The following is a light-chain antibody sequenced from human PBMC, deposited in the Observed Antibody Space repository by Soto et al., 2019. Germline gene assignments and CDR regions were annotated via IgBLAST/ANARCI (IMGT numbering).Light chain of an antibody. J-gene: IGLJ1*01. Sequence: QSALTQPRSVSGSPGQSVTISCTGTSSDLGGYNYVSWYQQHPGKAPKLMIYDVSKRPSGVPDRFSGSKSGNTASLTISGLQAEDEADYYCCSYAGSYTFYVFGTGTKLTVL. CDR1: SSDLGGYNY. CDR2: DVS. CDR3: CSYAGSYTFYV. V-gene: IGLV2-11*01.